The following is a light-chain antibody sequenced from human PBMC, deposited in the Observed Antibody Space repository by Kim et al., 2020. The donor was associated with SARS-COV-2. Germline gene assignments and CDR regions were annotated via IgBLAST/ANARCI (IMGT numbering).Light chain of an antibody. V-gene: IGKV3-15*01. CDR1: QSVSSN. CDR2: GAS. CDR3: QHYNNWPYT. Sequence: SGAPGERATLSCRASQSVSSNLAWYQQKPGQAPRLLIYGASTRATDIPARFSGSGSGTEFTLTISSLQSEDFAVYYCQHYNNWPYTFGQGTKLEI. J-gene: IGKJ2*01.